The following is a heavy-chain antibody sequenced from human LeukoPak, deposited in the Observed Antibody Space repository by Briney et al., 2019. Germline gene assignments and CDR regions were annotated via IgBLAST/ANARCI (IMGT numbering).Heavy chain of an antibody. V-gene: IGHV1-18*01. CDR3: AREDPDGELLGY. CDR1: GYTFTSYG. CDR2: ISAYNGNT. J-gene: IGHJ4*02. Sequence: TSVKVSCKASGYTFTSYGISWVRQAPGQGLEWMGWISAYNGNTNYAQKLQGRVTMTTDTSTSTAYMELRSLRSDDTAVYYCAREDPDGELLGYWGQGTLVTVSS. D-gene: IGHD1-26*01.